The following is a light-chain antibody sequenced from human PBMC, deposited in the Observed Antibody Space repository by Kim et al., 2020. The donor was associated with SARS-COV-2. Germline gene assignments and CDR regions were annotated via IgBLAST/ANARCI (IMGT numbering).Light chain of an antibody. CDR3: NSRDSNHNVV. V-gene: IGLV3-19*01. J-gene: IGLJ2*01. Sequence: SSELTQDPAVSVAWGQTIRITCQGDSLRSYDATWYQQKPGQDPIVVIYGKNNRPSGIPDRFSGSSSENTASLTITGTQAGDEADHYINSRDSNHNVVFDGGPQLT. CDR2: GKN. CDR1: SLRSYD.